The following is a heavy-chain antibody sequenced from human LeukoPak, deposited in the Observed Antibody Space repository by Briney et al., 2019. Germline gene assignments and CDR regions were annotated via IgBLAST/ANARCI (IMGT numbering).Heavy chain of an antibody. CDR3: ARVVYCSSTSCPPPGLQY. CDR2: INPNSGGT. V-gene: IGHV1-2*02. CDR1: GYTFTVYY. Sequence: ASVKVSCKASGYTFTVYYMHWVRQAPGQGLEWMGWINPNSGGTNYAQKFQGRVTMTRDTSISTAYMELSRLRSDDTAVYYCARVVYCSSTSCPPPGLQYWGQGTLVTVSS. J-gene: IGHJ4*02. D-gene: IGHD2-2*01.